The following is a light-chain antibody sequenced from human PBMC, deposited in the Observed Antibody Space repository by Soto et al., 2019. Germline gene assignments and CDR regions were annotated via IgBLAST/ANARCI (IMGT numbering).Light chain of an antibody. CDR3: LQDADYPFT. Sequence: AIQMTQSPSSLSASIGDRVTITCLASQDIGPDLGWYQQKPGKAPKLLIYSISTLESGVPSRFSGSRSGTDFSLTITSLQPEDFATYYCLQDADYPFTFGQGTKVEIK. CDR1: QDIGPD. V-gene: IGKV1-6*01. CDR2: SIS. J-gene: IGKJ2*01.